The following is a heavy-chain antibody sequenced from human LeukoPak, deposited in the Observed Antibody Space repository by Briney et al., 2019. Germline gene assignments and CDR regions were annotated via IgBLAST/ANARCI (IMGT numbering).Heavy chain of an antibody. CDR2: FDPEDGKT. V-gene: IGHV1-24*01. D-gene: IGHD3-22*01. CDR1: GYSLTELS. Sequence: SVKVSCKVSGYSLTELSMHWVRQAPGKGVEWMGGFDPEDGKTIYAQKFQGRVTMTEDTSTDTAYMELSSLRSEDTAVYYCATRPYDNSGYYYYYFDYWGQGTLVTVSS. CDR3: ATRPYDNSGYYYYYFDY. J-gene: IGHJ4*02.